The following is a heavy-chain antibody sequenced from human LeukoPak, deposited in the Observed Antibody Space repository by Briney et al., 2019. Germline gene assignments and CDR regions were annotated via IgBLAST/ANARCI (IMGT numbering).Heavy chain of an antibody. J-gene: IGHJ4*02. CDR1: GFTVSRFW. V-gene: IGHV3-7*01. Sequence: PWGSLRLSCAASGFTVSRFWMSWVRQAPGKGLEWVANINVYGNDKYYLDSVKDRLTISRDNAVNSLYLEMNSVRAEETAVYCCARTVVEVGGFSDVYDYWGQGTLVTVSS. CDR3: ARTVVEVGGFSDVYDY. D-gene: IGHD2-21*01. CDR2: INVYGNDK.